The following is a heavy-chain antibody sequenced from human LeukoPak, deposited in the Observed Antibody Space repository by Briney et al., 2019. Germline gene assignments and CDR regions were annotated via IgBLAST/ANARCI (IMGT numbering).Heavy chain of an antibody. CDR3: TKWGDYDGSTGYYDSDY. CDR2: IVGNGVST. CDR1: GFTFRNYA. V-gene: IGHV3-23*01. Sequence: PGASLRLSCAASGFTFRNYAMSGVRPAPGKGLAWVSAIVGNGVSTYYADSVQGRFTISRDNSKNTLYLQMNSLRAEDTALYYCTKWGDYDGSTGYYDSDYWGQGTLVTVSS. J-gene: IGHJ4*02. D-gene: IGHD3-9*01.